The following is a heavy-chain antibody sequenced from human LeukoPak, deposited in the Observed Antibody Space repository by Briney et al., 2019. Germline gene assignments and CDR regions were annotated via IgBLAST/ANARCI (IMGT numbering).Heavy chain of an antibody. Sequence: PAASVKVSCKASRNTFSGYYIHWVRQAPGQGLEWMGWINPKSGGTNYAQKFQGRVTMTRDTSISTAYMELRRLRSDDTAVYHCASVKLGPEGFFDSWGQGTLVTVSS. V-gene: IGHV1-2*02. CDR1: RNTFSGYY. J-gene: IGHJ4*02. D-gene: IGHD7-27*01. CDR2: INPKSGGT. CDR3: ASVKLGPEGFFDS.